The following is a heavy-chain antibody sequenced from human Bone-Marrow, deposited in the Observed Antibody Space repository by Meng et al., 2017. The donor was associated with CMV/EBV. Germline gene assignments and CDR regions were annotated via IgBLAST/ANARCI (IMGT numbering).Heavy chain of an antibody. J-gene: IGHJ5*02. Sequence: SQTLSLTCAISGDSISSTSAAWNWIRQSPSRGLEWLGRTYYRSKWYNDYAVSVKSRITINPDTSKNQFSLQLNSVTPEDTAVYYCARVHYYDSSGYYYAGWFDPWGHGTLVTVSS. CDR2: TYYRSKWYN. V-gene: IGHV6-1*01. D-gene: IGHD3-22*01. CDR1: GDSISSTSAA. CDR3: ARVHYYDSSGYYYAGWFDP.